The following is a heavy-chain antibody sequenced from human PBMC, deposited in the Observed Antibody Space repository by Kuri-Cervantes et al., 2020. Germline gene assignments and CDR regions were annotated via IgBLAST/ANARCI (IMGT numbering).Heavy chain of an antibody. Sequence: GESLKISCAASGFTFSSYGMHWVRQAPGKGLEWVAVIWYDGSNKYYADSVKGRFTISRDNSKNTLYLQMNSLRVEDTAVYYCARDDGYNYSYFDYWGQGTLVTVSS. V-gene: IGHV3-33*01. D-gene: IGHD5-24*01. J-gene: IGHJ4*02. CDR3: ARDDGYNYSYFDY. CDR2: IWYDGSNK. CDR1: GFTFSSYG.